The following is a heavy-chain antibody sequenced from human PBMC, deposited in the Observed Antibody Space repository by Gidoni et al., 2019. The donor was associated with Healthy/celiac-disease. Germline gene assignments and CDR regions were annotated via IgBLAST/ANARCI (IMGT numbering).Heavy chain of an antibody. J-gene: IGHJ5*02. D-gene: IGHD3-10*01. CDR1: GLPFRCSG. CDR3: AKYSKLLWFGEFIFDP. V-gene: IGHV3-30*02. Sequence: QVQLVVSGGGVVQPGGSLRFTCAASGLPFRCSGMHWVRQATGKGLEWVAVIRYDGSNKYYADSVKGRFTISRDNSKNTLYLQTNSLRAEDTAVYYCAKYSKLLWFGEFIFDPWGQGTLVTVSS. CDR2: IRYDGSNK.